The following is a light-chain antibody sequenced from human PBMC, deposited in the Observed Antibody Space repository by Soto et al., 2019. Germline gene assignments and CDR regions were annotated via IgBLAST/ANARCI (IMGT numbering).Light chain of an antibody. V-gene: IGLV2-14*01. CDR2: EVS. Sequence: QSVLTQPPSVSAAPGQKVTISCTGTSSDVGGYNYVSWYQQHPGKAPKLMIYEVSNRPSGVSNRFSGSKSGNTASLTISGLQAEHEADYYCSSYTSSSPYVFGTGTKVTVL. J-gene: IGLJ1*01. CDR1: SSDVGGYNY. CDR3: SSYTSSSPYV.